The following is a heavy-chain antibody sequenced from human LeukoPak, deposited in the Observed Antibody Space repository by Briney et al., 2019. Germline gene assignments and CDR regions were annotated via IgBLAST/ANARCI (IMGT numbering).Heavy chain of an antibody. CDR3: ARLMYSSSWYHPHTFDY. CDR2: IYYSGST. J-gene: IGHJ4*02. V-gene: IGHV4-59*08. CDR1: GGSISSYY. Sequence: SETLSLTCTVSGGSISSYYWSWIRQPPGKGLEWIGYIYYSGSTNYNPSLKSRVTISVDTSKNQFSLKLSSVTAADTAVYYCARLMYSSSWYHPHTFDYWGQGTLVTVSS. D-gene: IGHD6-13*01.